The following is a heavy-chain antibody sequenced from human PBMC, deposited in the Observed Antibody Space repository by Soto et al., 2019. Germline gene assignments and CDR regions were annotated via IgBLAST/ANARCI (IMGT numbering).Heavy chain of an antibody. J-gene: IGHJ6*02. Sequence: PSVTLCLTKTVSEGTIRSVDYCWIWNRQPPGKGLEWIGYIYYSGIANYNPSLKSRVTISVDTSKNQFSLKLSSVTAADTAVYYCARYKSNYYYGMDVWGQGTTVTVSS. CDR2: IYYSGIA. CDR1: EGTIRSVDYC. V-gene: IGHV4-61*08. CDR3: ARYKSNYYYGMDV. D-gene: IGHD1-20*01.